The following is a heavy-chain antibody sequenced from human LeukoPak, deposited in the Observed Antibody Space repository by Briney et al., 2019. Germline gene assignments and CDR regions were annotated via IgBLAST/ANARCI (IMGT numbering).Heavy chain of an antibody. Sequence: GASVKVSCKASGYTFTGYYMHWVRQAPGQGLEWMGWINPNSGGKNYAQKFQGRVTMTRDTSISTAYMELSRLRSDDTAVYYCAREKVVVAATEGVAFDIWGQGTMVAVSS. CDR2: INPNSGGK. V-gene: IGHV1-2*02. CDR1: GYTFTGYY. J-gene: IGHJ3*02. D-gene: IGHD2-15*01. CDR3: AREKVVVAATEGVAFDI.